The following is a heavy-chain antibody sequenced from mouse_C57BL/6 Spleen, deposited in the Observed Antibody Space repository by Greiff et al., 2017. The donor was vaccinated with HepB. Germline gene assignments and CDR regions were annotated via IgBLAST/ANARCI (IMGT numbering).Heavy chain of an antibody. J-gene: IGHJ4*01. CDR2: INPSTGGT. CDR1: GYSFTGYY. D-gene: IGHD1-1*01. V-gene: IGHV1-42*01. CDR3: ARGGGYYGSSSYAMDY. Sequence: EVQLQQSGPELVKPGASVKISCKASGYSFTGYYMNWVKQSPEKSLEWIGEINPSTGGTTYHQKFKAKATLTVDKSSSTAYMQVKSLTSEASAASCCARGGGYYGSSSYAMDYWGQGAAVTVSS.